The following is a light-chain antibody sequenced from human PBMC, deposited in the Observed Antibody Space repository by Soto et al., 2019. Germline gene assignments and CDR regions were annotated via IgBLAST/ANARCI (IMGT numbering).Light chain of an antibody. Sequence: QSALTQPASVSGSPGQSITISCTGNSSDVGAYDYVSWYQQHPGEVPKLMIFDVSDRPSGVSNRFSGSKSGNTASLTISGLQAEDEADYYCSSFTTSTSYVFGTGTKVTVL. CDR3: SSFTTSTSYV. J-gene: IGLJ1*01. V-gene: IGLV2-14*03. CDR2: DVS. CDR1: SSDVGAYDY.